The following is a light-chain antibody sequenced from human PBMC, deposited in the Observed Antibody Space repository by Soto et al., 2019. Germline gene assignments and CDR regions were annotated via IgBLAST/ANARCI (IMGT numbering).Light chain of an antibody. CDR2: DNN. V-gene: IGLV1-51*01. CDR1: SSNIENNY. J-gene: IGLJ3*02. CDR3: GTWDSSLSQVV. Sequence: QAVLTQPPSVSATPGQKVTISCSGSSSNIENNYVSWYQQLPGTAPKLLICDNNRRPSGIPDRFSGSKSGTSATLGITGLQTGDEGDYFCGTWDSSLSQVVFGGGTKVTVL.